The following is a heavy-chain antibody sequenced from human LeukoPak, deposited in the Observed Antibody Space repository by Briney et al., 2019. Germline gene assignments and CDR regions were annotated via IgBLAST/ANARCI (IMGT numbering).Heavy chain of an antibody. V-gene: IGHV1-2*02. CDR3: ARVRLRYFDWLLGY. CDR1: GYTFTVYY. CDR2: INPNSGGT. D-gene: IGHD3-9*01. J-gene: IGHJ4*02. Sequence: ASVKVACKASGYTFTVYYMHWVRQAPGQGLGWMGWINPNSGGTNYAQKFQGRVTMTRDTSISTAYMELSRLRSDDTAVYYCARVRLRYFDWLLGYWGQGTLVTVSS.